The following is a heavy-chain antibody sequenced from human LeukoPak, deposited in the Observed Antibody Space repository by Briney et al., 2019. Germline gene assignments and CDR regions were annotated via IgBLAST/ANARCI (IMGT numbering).Heavy chain of an antibody. CDR1: GFTFNRYW. CDR2: ISSSSSYI. D-gene: IGHD2-21*02. V-gene: IGHV3-21*01. CDR3: ARNLRWVVTGSILDY. J-gene: IGHJ4*02. Sequence: GGSLRLSCAASGFTFNRYWMSWVRQAPGKGLEWVSFISSSSSYIYYADSLKGRFTISRDNAKNSLYLQMNSLRAEDTAVYYCARNLRWVVTGSILDYWGQGTLVTVSS.